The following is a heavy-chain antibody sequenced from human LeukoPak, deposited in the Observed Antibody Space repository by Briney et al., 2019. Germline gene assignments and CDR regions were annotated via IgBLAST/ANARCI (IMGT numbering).Heavy chain of an antibody. J-gene: IGHJ4*02. CDR2: ISSSSSYI. D-gene: IGHD2-2*01. Sequence: GGSLRLSCAASGFTFSSYSMNWVRQAPGEGLEWVSSISSSSSYIYYADSVKGRCTISRDNSKNPLYLQLSSLRAEDTAVYYCARSGSLAHFIVGVPAANYDYWGQGALVTVSS. CDR3: ARSGSLAHFIVGVPAANYDY. CDR1: GFTFSSYS. V-gene: IGHV3-21*06.